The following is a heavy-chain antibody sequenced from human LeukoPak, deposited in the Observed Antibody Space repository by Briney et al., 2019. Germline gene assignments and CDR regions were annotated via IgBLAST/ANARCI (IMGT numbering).Heavy chain of an antibody. V-gene: IGHV4-34*01. CDR3: ARRGIAAAGTLNAFDP. Sequence: SETLSLTCAVYGGSFSGYYWSWIRQPPGKGLEWIGEINHSGSTNYNPSLKSRVTISVDTSKNQFSLKLSSVTAADTTVYYCARRGIAAAGTLNAFDPWGQGTLVTDSS. D-gene: IGHD6-13*01. J-gene: IGHJ5*02. CDR1: GGSFSGYY. CDR2: INHSGST.